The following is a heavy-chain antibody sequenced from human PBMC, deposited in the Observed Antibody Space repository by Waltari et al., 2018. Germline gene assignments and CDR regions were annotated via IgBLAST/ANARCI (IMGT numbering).Heavy chain of an antibody. V-gene: IGHV3-33*01. J-gene: IGHJ6*02. CDR2: SSYDWRNI. Sequence: QVQLVESGGGVVQPGRSLRLSCATAGSPFSTYGIYWVRRAPSKGVELGAFSSYDWRNIKYRDSLKGRITIARDNSKNTLYLQMNGLRAEDTAVYYCTRKSQLLWTGQDYYYGMDVWGQGTTVTVSS. CDR1: GSPFSTYG. CDR3: TRKSQLLWTGQDYYYGMDV. D-gene: IGHD2-2*01.